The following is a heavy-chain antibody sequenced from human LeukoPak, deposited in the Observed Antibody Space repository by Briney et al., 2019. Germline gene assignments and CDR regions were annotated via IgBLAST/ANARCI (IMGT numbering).Heavy chain of an antibody. J-gene: IGHJ4*02. CDR1: GFTFSIYW. Sequence: PGGSLRLSFAASGFTFSIYWMHWVRQAPGKGLVWVSRINTDGSGTHYADSVKGRFTISRDNAKNTLYLQMNSLRAEDTAVYYCARHYYDSSGYYIDYWGQGTLVTVSS. D-gene: IGHD3-22*01. CDR2: INTDGSGT. V-gene: IGHV3-74*01. CDR3: ARHYYDSSGYYIDY.